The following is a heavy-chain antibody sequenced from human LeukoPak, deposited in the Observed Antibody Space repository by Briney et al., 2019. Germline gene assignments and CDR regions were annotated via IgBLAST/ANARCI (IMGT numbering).Heavy chain of an antibody. V-gene: IGHV4-39*07. CDR3: ARTGNFWSGPGDY. Sequence: PSETLSLTCTVSGGSISSSSYYWGWIRQPPGKGLEWIGSIYYSGSTYYNPSLKSRVTISVDTSKNQFSLRLTSVTAADTAVYYCARTGNFWSGPGDYWGQGTLVTVSS. J-gene: IGHJ4*02. CDR2: IYYSGST. CDR1: GGSISSSSYY. D-gene: IGHD3-3*01.